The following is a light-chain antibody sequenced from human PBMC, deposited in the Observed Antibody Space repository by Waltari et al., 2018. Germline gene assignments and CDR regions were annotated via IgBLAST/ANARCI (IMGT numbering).Light chain of an antibody. V-gene: IGKV3-11*01. CDR2: DAS. Sequence: EIVLTPSPATLSLSPGERATLSCRASQSVSSYLAWYQQKPGQAPRLLIYDASNRATGIPARFSGSGSGTDFTLTISSLEPEDFAVYYCQQRSNWPPLFGPGTKVDIK. CDR3: QQRSNWPPL. CDR1: QSVSSY. J-gene: IGKJ3*01.